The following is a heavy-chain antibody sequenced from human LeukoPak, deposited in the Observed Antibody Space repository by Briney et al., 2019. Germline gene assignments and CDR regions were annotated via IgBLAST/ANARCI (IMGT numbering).Heavy chain of an antibody. D-gene: IGHD5-18*01. CDR2: IYTSGST. CDR3: ARSGYSYGADSLDI. CDR1: GGSISGYY. V-gene: IGHV4-4*07. Sequence: PSETLSLTCTVSGGSISGYYWSWIRQPAGKGLEWIGRIYTSGSTNYNPSLKSRVTMSVDTSKNQFSLKLSSVTAADTAVYYCARSGYSYGADSLDIWGQGTMVTVSS. J-gene: IGHJ3*02.